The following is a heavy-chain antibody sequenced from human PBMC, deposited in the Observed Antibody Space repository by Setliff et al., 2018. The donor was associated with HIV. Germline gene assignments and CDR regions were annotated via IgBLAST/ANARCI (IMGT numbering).Heavy chain of an antibody. V-gene: IGHV4-39*01. D-gene: IGHD6-13*01. CDR2: IYWSGLT. Sequence: GSVSRSDYYWGWIRQTPGKGLEWIGSIYWSGLTFYNPSLKSRVTISVDTSKNQFSLRLSSVTAADTAVYYCARGPFPAAGFSGLRGGRTYYYYGMGVWGQGTTVTVSS. CDR3: ARGPFPAAGFSGLRGGRTYYYYGMGV. J-gene: IGHJ6*02. CDR1: GSVSRSDYY.